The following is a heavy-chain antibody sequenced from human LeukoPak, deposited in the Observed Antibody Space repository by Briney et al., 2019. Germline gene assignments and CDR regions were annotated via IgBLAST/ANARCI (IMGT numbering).Heavy chain of an antibody. CDR3: AREGSGASLAYYFDN. V-gene: IGHV3-21*01. Sequence: PGGSLRLSCAASGSTFSSYSMNWVRQAPGKWLEWVSSISSSSSYIYYADSVKARFTISRDNAKNSLYLQMNSLRAEDTAVYYCAREGSGASLAYYFDNWGQGTLVTVSS. CDR1: GSTFSSYS. J-gene: IGHJ4*02. D-gene: IGHD6-19*01. CDR2: ISSSSSYI.